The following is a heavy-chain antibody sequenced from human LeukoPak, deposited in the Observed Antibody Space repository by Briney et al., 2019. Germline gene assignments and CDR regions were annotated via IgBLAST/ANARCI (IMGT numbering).Heavy chain of an antibody. CDR2: ISGSGGST. J-gene: IGHJ5*02. D-gene: IGHD6-19*01. CDR1: GFTFSSYA. Sequence: GGSLRLSCAASGFTFSSYAMSWVRQAPGKGLEWVSAISGSGGSTYYADSVKGRFTISRDNSKNKNTLYLQMNSLRAEDTAVYYCAKMYSSGWPGTNWFDPWGQGTLVTVSS. CDR3: AKMYSSGWPGTNWFDP. V-gene: IGHV3-23*01.